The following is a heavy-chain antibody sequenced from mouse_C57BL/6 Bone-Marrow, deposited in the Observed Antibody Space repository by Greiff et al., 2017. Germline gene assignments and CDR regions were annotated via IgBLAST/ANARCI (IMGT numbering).Heavy chain of an antibody. V-gene: IGHV1-75*01. Sequence: VKLMESGPELVKPGASVKISCKASGYTFTDYYINWVKQRPGQGLEWIGWIFPGSGSTYYNEQFKGKATLTVDKSSSTAYMLLSSLTSEDSAVYFCARVKRDGYYDDYYAMDYWGQGTSVTVSS. J-gene: IGHJ4*01. CDR1: GYTFTDYY. D-gene: IGHD2-3*01. CDR2: IFPGSGST. CDR3: ARVKRDGYYDDYYAMDY.